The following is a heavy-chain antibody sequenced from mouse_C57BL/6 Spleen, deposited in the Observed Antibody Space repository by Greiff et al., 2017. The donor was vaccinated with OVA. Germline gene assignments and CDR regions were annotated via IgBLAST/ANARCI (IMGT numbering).Heavy chain of an antibody. J-gene: IGHJ2*01. D-gene: IGHD2-5*01. CDR3: ARDGRPYYNNYLQDY. Sequence: EVQLQESGPELVKPGASVKMSCKASGYTFTDSNMHWVKQSHGKSLEWIGYINPNNGGTSYNQKFKGKATLTVNKSSSTAYMSLRSLTSDESSVYYCARDGRPYYNNYLQDYWGTGTTLTVSS. V-gene: IGHV1-22*01. CDR1: GYTFTDSN. CDR2: INPNNGGT.